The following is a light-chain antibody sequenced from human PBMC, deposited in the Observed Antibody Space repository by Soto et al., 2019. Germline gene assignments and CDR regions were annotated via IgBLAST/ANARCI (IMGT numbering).Light chain of an antibody. CDR3: ATWDDDLNAAV. CDR1: SSNIAGNT. V-gene: IGLV1-44*01. Sequence: QSALTQPPSLSGTPGQRVTISCSGSSSNIAGNTVHWYQHLPGTAPKLLIYINHHRPSGVPGRFSASTSGTSASLAISGLQSDDEADYYCATWDDDLNAAVFGGGTQLTVL. J-gene: IGLJ7*01. CDR2: INH.